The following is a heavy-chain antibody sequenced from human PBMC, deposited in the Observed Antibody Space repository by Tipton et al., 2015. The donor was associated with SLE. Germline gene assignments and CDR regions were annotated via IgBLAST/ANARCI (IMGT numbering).Heavy chain of an antibody. CDR3: ARGWDYLDQAGIDY. J-gene: IGHJ4*02. Sequence: TLSLTCTVSGGSISSGDYYWSWIRQPPGKGLEWIGEINHSGSTNYNPSLKSRVTISVDTSKNQFSLKLSSVTAADTAVYYCARGWDYLDQAGIDYWGQGTLVTVSS. V-gene: IGHV4-39*07. CDR1: GGSISSGDYY. CDR2: INHSGST. D-gene: IGHD1-7*01.